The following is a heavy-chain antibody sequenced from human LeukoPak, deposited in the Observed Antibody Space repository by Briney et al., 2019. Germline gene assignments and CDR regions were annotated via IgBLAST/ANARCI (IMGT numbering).Heavy chain of an antibody. J-gene: IGHJ4*02. Sequence: SEALSLTCTVSGGSISSSSYYWGWIRQPPGKGLEWIGSIYYSGSTYYNPSLKSRVTISVDTSKNQFSLKLSSVTAADTAVYYCARRGPNYYDSSGPDYWGQGTLVTVSS. D-gene: IGHD3-22*01. CDR2: IYYSGST. CDR1: GGSISSSSYY. V-gene: IGHV4-39*01. CDR3: ARRGPNYYDSSGPDY.